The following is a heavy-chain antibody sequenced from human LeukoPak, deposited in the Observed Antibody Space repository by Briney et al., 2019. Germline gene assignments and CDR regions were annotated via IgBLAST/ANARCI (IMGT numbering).Heavy chain of an antibody. CDR1: GFIVSRNY. D-gene: IGHD3-16*01. CDR2: ISSKYVT. Sequence: GGSLTLSCAASGFIVSRNYMSWVRQAPGKKLEWVSAISSKYVTYYADSVKDRFIISRDNSKNTMYLQMNGLRAEDTAIYYCYGIHLGDAFDLWGQGTMVTVSS. CDR3: YGIHLGDAFDL. J-gene: IGHJ3*01. V-gene: IGHV3-53*01.